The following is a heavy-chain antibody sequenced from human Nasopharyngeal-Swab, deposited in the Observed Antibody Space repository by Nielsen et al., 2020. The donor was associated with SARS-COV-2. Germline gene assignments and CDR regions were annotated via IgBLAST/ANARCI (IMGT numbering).Heavy chain of an antibody. CDR3: AKPLYGDSPFDY. V-gene: IGHV3-23*01. D-gene: IGHD4-17*01. CDR2: ISGSGGST. J-gene: IGHJ4*02. Sequence: WIRQPPGKGLEWVSAISGSGGSTYYADSVKGRFTISRDNSKNTLYLQMNSLRAEDTAVYYCAKPLYGDSPFDYWGQGTPVTVSS.